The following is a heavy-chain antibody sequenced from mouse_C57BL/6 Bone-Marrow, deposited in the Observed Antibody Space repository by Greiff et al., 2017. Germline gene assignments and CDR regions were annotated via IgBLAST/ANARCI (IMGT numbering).Heavy chain of an antibody. V-gene: IGHV1-81*01. J-gene: IGHJ2*01. D-gene: IGHD2-3*01. CDR2: IYPRSGTN. CDR1: GYTFTSYG. Sequence: VQLQQSGAELARPGASVTLSCTASGYTFTSYGISWVKQRTGPGLEWIGEIYPRSGTNYYNEKLKGKATLTADTSSCTAYMELRSLTSVISAFYFCSRERWLLDYWGQGTTLTVSS. CDR3: SRERWLLDY.